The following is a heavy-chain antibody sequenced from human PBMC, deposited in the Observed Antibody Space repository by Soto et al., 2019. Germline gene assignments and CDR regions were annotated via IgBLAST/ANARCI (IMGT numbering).Heavy chain of an antibody. CDR3: AQGSALAGSQGNYCFED. V-gene: IGHV3-23*01. Sequence: EVQLLDSGGGLVQPGGSLRLSCAASGLTFSNYAMSWVRQAPGQGLEWVSAIGASGGSTYYADSVKGRFTISRANSKNKLYLHMHSLRGEATAVFYCAQGSALAGSQGNYCFEDWGQGTLVTVSS. CDR2: IGASGGST. D-gene: IGHD6-19*01. J-gene: IGHJ4*02. CDR1: GLTFSNYA.